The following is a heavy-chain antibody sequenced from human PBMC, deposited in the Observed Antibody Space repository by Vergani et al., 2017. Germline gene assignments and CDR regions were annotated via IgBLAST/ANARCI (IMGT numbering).Heavy chain of an antibody. V-gene: IGHV3-23*01. CDR1: GFIFNSYA. Sequence: EVQLLESGGDLVQPGGSLRLSCAASGFIFNSYAMSWVRQAPGKGLEWVSAISGSGGRTYYADSVKGRFTISRDSSKNTLHLQMNSLRVEDTAVYYCAKRGDCRTTNCYGFDSWCQGTLVTVSS. J-gene: IGHJ4*02. CDR2: ISGSGGRT. D-gene: IGHD2-2*01. CDR3: AKRGDCRTTNCYGFDS.